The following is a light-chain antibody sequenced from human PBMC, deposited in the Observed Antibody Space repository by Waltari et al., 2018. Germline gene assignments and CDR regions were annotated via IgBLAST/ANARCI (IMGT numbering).Light chain of an antibody. Sequence: DIRMTQFPSTLSASVGDRVTITCRASQSINTWLAWYQQRPGKAPKVLIYKASTLESGVPSRFSGSGSGTEVTLTISSLQPDDFATYYCQQYDSYLFTFGPGTTVDVK. CDR1: QSINTW. J-gene: IGKJ3*01. CDR2: KAS. CDR3: QQYDSYLFT. V-gene: IGKV1-5*03.